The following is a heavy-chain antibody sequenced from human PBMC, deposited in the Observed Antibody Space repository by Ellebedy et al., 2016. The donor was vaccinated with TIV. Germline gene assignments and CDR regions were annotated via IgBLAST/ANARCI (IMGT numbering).Heavy chain of an antibody. V-gene: IGHV3-53*01. CDR2: IYSGGST. Sequence: PGGSLRLSCAASGFTVSSNYMSWVRPAPGKGLEWVSVIYSGGSTYYADSVKGRFTISRDNSKNTLYLQMNSLRAEDTAVYYCARDMSYGDYDYWGQGTLVTVSS. D-gene: IGHD4-17*01. J-gene: IGHJ4*02. CDR1: GFTVSSNY. CDR3: ARDMSYGDYDY.